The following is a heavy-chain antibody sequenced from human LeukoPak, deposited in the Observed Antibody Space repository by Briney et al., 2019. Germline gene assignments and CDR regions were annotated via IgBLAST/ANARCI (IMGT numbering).Heavy chain of an antibody. J-gene: IGHJ4*02. V-gene: IGHV4-38-2*02. Sequence: SETLSLTCTVSGGSISSYYWGWIRQPPGKGLEWIGSIYHSGSTYYNPSLKSRVTISVDTSKNQFSLKLSSVTAADTAVYYCARDPRGYSYGDWGQGTLVTVSS. D-gene: IGHD5-18*01. CDR3: ARDPRGYSYGD. CDR1: GGSISSYY. CDR2: IYHSGST.